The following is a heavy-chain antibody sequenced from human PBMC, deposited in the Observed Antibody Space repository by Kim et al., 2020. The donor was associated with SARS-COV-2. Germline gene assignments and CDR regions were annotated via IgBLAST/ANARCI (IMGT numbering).Heavy chain of an antibody. CDR1: GFTFSSYG. CDR3: AKVERYFDWPYFDY. V-gene: IGHV3-30*18. CDR2: ISYDGSNK. J-gene: IGHJ4*02. Sequence: GGSLRLSCAASGFTFSSYGMHWVRQAPGKGLEWVAVISYDGSNKYYADSVKGRFTISRDNSKNTLYLQMNSLRAEDTAVYYCAKVERYFDWPYFDYWGQGTLVTVSS. D-gene: IGHD3-9*01.